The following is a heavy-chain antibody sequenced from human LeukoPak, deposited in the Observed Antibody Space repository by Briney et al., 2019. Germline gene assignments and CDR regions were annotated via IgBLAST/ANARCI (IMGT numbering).Heavy chain of an antibody. J-gene: IGHJ4*02. V-gene: IGHV1-24*01. CDR3: ATSPHAGASRYFDY. CDR1: GYTLTELS. CDR2: FDPEDGET. Sequence: GASVKVSCKVSGYTLTELSMHWVRQAPGKGLEWMGGFDPEDGETIYAQKFQGRVTMTEDTSTDTAYMELSSLRSEDTAVYYCATSPHAGASRYFDYWGQGTLVTVSS. D-gene: IGHD2-2*01.